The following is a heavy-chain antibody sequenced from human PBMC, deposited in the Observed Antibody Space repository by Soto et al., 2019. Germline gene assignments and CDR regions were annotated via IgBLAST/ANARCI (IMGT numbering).Heavy chain of an antibody. V-gene: IGHV3-23*01. Sequence: EVQLLESGGGLIQPGGSLRLSCAASGFPFSTYEMTWARQSPGKGLEWVAFITSSGGPTYYADSVRGRFTISRDNSKNTLYQQMDSLRVDDTARYDCVKGGWLDDWGQGTLVTVYS. CDR2: ITSSGGPT. CDR3: VKGGWLDD. CDR1: GFPFSTYE. J-gene: IGHJ5*02.